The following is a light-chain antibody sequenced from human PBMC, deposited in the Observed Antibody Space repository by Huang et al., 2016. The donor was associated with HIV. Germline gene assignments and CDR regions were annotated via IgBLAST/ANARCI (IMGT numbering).Light chain of an antibody. J-gene: IGKJ4*01. V-gene: IGKV3-11*01. CDR3: QQRNSWPLT. Sequence: EIVLTQSPATLSVSPGESVTLSCRASQSVNSYLAWYQQKSGQAPRLLSYDSSNRATGVPARFTGSGSGTDFTLTISTLEREDFAMYYCQQRNSWPLTFGGGTKVEIK. CDR2: DSS. CDR1: QSVNSY.